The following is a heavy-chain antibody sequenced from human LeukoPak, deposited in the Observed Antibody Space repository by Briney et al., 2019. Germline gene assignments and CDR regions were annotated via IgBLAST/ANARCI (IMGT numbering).Heavy chain of an antibody. CDR3: ATDISTHYFGS. CDR1: GFTLSFYG. D-gene: IGHD3-9*01. J-gene: IGHJ4*02. Sequence: PGRSLRLSCAASGFTLSFYGMHWVRQAPGKGLEWVTFIWYDASNKYYAESVKGRFTISRDNSRNTLFLQMNSLRAEDTAIYYCATDISTHYFGSWGQGTLVTVSS. V-gene: IGHV3-33*01. CDR2: IWYDASNK.